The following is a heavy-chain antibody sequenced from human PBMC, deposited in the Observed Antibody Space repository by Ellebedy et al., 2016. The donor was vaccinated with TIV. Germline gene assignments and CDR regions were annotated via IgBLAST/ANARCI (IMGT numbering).Heavy chain of an antibody. CDR2: VYHSGST. CDR3: ARGLYFDSSGYHFWFDP. J-gene: IGHJ5*02. D-gene: IGHD3-22*01. CDR1: GGLVINAGAY. Sequence: SETLSLTXTVTGGLVINAGAYWSWIRQPPGRGLEWIGYVYHSGSTKINPSLKSRVTMSVDTSKKEFSLKLNSVTTADTAVYFCARGLYFDSSGYHFWFDPWGQGALVTVSS. V-gene: IGHV4-61*08.